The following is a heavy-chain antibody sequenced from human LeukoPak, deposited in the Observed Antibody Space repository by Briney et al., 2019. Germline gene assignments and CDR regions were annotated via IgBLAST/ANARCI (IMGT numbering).Heavy chain of an antibody. V-gene: IGHV6-1*01. CDR2: TYYRSQWYI. J-gene: IGHJ4*02. CDR1: GDSVSSDSAA. D-gene: IGHD3-22*01. Sequence: SQILSLTCAISGDSVSSDSAAWNWIGQSPSRGLEWLGRTYYRSQWYIDYAVSVKTRITINPDTSRNQFSLELKSVTPEDTGVYYCARGSGYYDTGSFSFVDNWGQGTLVTVSS. CDR3: ARGSGYYDTGSFSFVDN.